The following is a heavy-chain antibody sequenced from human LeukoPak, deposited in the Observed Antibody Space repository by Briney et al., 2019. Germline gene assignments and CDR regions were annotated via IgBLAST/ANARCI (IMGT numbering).Heavy chain of an antibody. V-gene: IGHV5-51*01. Sequence: GESLKISCQGSGYIFTSYWIGWVRQLPGKGLEWMGIIYPGDSDTTYSPSFQGQVTISADKSINTAYLQWSSLKASDTAMYYCAIEYTSRTFDYWGQGTLVTVSS. D-gene: IGHD6-13*01. CDR3: AIEYTSRTFDY. CDR1: GYIFTSYW. J-gene: IGHJ4*02. CDR2: IYPGDSDT.